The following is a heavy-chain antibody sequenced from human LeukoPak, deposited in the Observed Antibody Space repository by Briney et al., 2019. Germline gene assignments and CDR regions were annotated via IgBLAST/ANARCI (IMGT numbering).Heavy chain of an antibody. CDR3: ARAQKPYCSSTSCYVRFGYYFDY. CDR1: GYTFTSYG. Sequence: ASVKLSCKASGYTFTSYGISWVRQAPGQGLEWMGWISAYNGNTNYAQKLQGRVTMTTDTSTSTAYMELRSLRSDDTAVYYCARAQKPYCSSTSCYVRFGYYFDYWGQGTLVTVSS. D-gene: IGHD2-2*01. V-gene: IGHV1-18*01. J-gene: IGHJ4*02. CDR2: ISAYNGNT.